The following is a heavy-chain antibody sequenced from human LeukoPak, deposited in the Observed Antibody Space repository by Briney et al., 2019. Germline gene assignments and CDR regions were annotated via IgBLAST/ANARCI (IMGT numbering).Heavy chain of an antibody. V-gene: IGHV3-33*06. CDR3: AKEMIGSGWYYFNY. Sequence: GGFLRLSCAASGFTFSSYGTHWVRQAPGKGLEWVAVIWYDGSNKYYADSVKGRFTISRDNSKNTLYLQMNSLRAEDTAVYYCAKEMIGSGWYYFNYWGQGTLVTVSS. CDR2: IWYDGSNK. J-gene: IGHJ4*02. CDR1: GFTFSSYG. D-gene: IGHD6-19*01.